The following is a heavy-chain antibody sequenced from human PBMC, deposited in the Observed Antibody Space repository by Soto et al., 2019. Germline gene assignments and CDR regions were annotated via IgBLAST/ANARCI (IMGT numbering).Heavy chain of an antibody. D-gene: IGHD2-15*01. CDR1: GNSFTSNW. CDR3: ARPRYPGRGYYGMDV. Sequence: PGESLKISCKDSGNSFTSNWIGWVRQMPGKGLEWMGIIYPGDSDTRYRPSFQGQVTISADKSISTAYLQWSSLKASDTAMYYCARPRYPGRGYYGMDVWGQGTTVTVSS. CDR2: IYPGDSDT. V-gene: IGHV5-51*01. J-gene: IGHJ6*02.